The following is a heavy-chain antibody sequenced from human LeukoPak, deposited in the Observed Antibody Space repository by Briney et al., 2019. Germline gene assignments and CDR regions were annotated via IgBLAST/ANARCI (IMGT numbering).Heavy chain of an antibody. J-gene: IGHJ4*02. CDR1: GGTFSSYA. CDR2: IIPIFGTA. V-gene: IGHV1-69*13. CDR3: ARDPSWYFDY. Sequence: VKVSCKASGGTFSSYATSWVRQAPGQGLEWMGRIIPIFGTANYAQKFQGRVTITTDESTSTAYMELSSLRSEDTAVYYCARDPSWYFDYWGQGTLVTVSS.